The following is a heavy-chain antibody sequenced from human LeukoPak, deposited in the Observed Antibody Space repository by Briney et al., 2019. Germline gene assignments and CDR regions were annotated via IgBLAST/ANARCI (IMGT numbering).Heavy chain of an antibody. D-gene: IGHD2-15*01. Sequence: GSLRLSCAASGFTFSSYWMSWVRQPPGKGLEWIGEIYHSGSTNYNPSLKSRVTISVDKSKNQFSLKLSSVTAADTAVYYCARELAYCSGGSCRNWFDPWGQGTLVTVSS. CDR1: GFTFSSYW. V-gene: IGHV4-4*02. CDR2: IYHSGST. J-gene: IGHJ5*02. CDR3: ARELAYCSGGSCRNWFDP.